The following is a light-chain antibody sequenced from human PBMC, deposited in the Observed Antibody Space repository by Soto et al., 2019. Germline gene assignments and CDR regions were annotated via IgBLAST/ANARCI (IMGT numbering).Light chain of an antibody. J-gene: IGLJ7*01. CDR3: SSYTSTTTLDV. CDR2: DVS. V-gene: IGLV2-14*01. CDR1: SSDVGGYNY. Sequence: QSALTQPASVSGSPGQSITISCTGTSSDVGGYNYVSWYQQHPGRAPKLMIYDVSNRPSGVSDRFSGSKSGNTASLTISGLQADDEADYYCSSYTSTTTLDVFGTGTQLTVL.